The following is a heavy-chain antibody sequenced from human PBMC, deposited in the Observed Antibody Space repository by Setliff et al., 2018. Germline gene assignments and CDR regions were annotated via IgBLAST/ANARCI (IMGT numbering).Heavy chain of an antibody. CDR3: ARDRQYCSSPTCYSSYFYYYGMDV. J-gene: IGHJ6*02. CDR2: LYHTGST. D-gene: IGHD2-2*02. Sequence: SETLSLTCTVSGYSIRSDYYWGWIRQPPGKGLEWIGSLYHTGSTDYNPSLNSRVTISVDTSKNQFSLKLTSVTAADTAVYYCARDRQYCSSPTCYSSYFYYYGMDVWGQGTTVTVSS. V-gene: IGHV4-38-2*02. CDR1: GYSIRSDYY.